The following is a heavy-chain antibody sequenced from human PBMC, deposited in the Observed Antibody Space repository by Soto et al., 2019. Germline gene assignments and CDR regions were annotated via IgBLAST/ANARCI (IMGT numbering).Heavy chain of an antibody. CDR1: GYTFTSYG. Sequence: QVQLVQSGAEVTKPGASVKISCKASGYTFTSYGISWVLQAPGQGPEWMGWISAYNGNTNYAQKLQGRVTMTTDTSTSLAYMALRSLRSVPTDVYYCSRDPEKYDYGSGIRGLDPWGKGTLVTVSS. V-gene: IGHV1-18*01. D-gene: IGHD3-10*01. CDR3: SRDPEKYDYGSGIRGLDP. CDR2: ISAYNGNT. J-gene: IGHJ5*02.